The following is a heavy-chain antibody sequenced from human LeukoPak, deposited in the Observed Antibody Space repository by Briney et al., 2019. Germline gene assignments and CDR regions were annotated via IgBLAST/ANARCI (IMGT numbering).Heavy chain of an antibody. CDR1: GGSISSYY. CDR3: ARGGLWFGEAPFDY. Sequence: PSETLSLTCTVSGGSISSYYWSWIRQPPGKGLEWIGYIYYSGSTNYNPSLKSRVTISVDTSKNQFSLKLSSVTAADTAVYYCARGGLWFGEAPFDYWGQGTLVTVSS. V-gene: IGHV4-59*01. D-gene: IGHD3-10*01. J-gene: IGHJ4*02. CDR2: IYYSGST.